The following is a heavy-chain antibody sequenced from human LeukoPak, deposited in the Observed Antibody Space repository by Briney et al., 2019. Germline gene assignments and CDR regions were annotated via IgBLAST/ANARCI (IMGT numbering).Heavy chain of an antibody. CDR2: VSGSGGST. CDR1: GFTFSSYG. J-gene: IGHJ4*02. CDR3: VKGHHYGSGSYWV. D-gene: IGHD3-10*01. Sequence: GGSLRLSCAASGFTFSSYGMSWVRQAPGKGLEWVSAVSGSGGSTYYADSVKGRFTISRDNSKNTLFLQMNSLRAEDTAVYYCVKGHHYGSGSYWVWGQGTLVTVSS. V-gene: IGHV3-23*01.